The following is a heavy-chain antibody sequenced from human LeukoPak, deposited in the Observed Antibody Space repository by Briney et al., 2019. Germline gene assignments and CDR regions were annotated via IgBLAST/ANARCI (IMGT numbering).Heavy chain of an antibody. D-gene: IGHD3-22*01. V-gene: IGHV3-21*01. Sequence: PGGSLRLSCAASGFTFSSYGMNWVRQAPGKGLEWVSSITSSSSYIYYADSVKGRFTISRDNAKNSLYLQMNSLRAEDTAVYYCARGRPYYYDSSGYYDGYWGQGTLVTVSS. CDR2: ITSSSSYI. J-gene: IGHJ4*02. CDR3: ARGRPYYYDSSGYYDGY. CDR1: GFTFSSYG.